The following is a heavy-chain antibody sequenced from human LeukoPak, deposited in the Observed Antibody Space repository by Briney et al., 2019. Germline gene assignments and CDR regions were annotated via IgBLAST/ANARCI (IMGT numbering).Heavy chain of an antibody. CDR1: GYSISSGYY. J-gene: IGHJ6*03. CDR3: ARGGGYDEYYYYYYMDV. V-gene: IGHV4-38-2*01. CDR2: IYHSGST. Sequence: SETLSLTCAVSGYSISSGYYWGWIRQPPGKALEWIGSIYHSGSTYYNPSLKSRVTISVDTSKNQFSLKLSSVTAADTAVYYCARGGGYDEYYYYYYMDVWGKGTTITVSS. D-gene: IGHD5-12*01.